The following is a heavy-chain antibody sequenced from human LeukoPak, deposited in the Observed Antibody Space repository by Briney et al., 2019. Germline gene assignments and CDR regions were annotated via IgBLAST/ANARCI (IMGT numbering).Heavy chain of an antibody. D-gene: IGHD6-13*01. CDR2: INPNSGGT. CDR1: GYTFTGYY. CDR3: ARGKWYSSSWYCDY. V-gene: IGHV1-2*02. J-gene: IGHJ4*02. Sequence: ASVKVSCKASGYTFTGYYMHWVRQAPRQGLEWMGWINPNSGGTNYAQKFQGRVTMTRDTSISTAYMELSRLRSDDTAVYYCARGKWYSSSWYCDYWGQGTLVTVSS.